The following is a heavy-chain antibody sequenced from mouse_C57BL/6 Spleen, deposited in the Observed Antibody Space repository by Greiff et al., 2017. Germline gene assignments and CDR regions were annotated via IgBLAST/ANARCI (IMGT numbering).Heavy chain of an antibody. CDR2: IYPGSGST. CDR3: ARWGYDNYEAWFAY. D-gene: IGHD2-1*01. V-gene: IGHV1-55*01. Sequence: QVQLQQPGAELVKPGASVKMSCKASGYTFTSYWITWVKQRPGQGLEWIGDIYPGSGSTNYNEKFKSKATLTVDTSSSTAYMQLSSLTSEDSAVYYCARWGYDNYEAWFAYWGQGTLVTVSA. J-gene: IGHJ3*01. CDR1: GYTFTSYW.